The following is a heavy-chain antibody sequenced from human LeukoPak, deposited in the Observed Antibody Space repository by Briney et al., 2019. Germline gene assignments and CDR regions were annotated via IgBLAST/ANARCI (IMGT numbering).Heavy chain of an antibody. CDR1: GYTFTGYY. J-gene: IGHJ6*02. D-gene: IGHD5-18*01. CDR3: AREVSGRIQLEVSPHPRYGMDV. CDR2: INPNSGGT. V-gene: IGHV1-2*02. Sequence: ASVKVSCKASGYTFTGYYMHWVRQAPGQGLEWMGWINPNSGGTNYAQKFQGRVTMTRDTSISTAYMELSRLRSDGTAVYYCAREVSGRIQLEVSPHPRYGMDVWGQGTTVTVSS.